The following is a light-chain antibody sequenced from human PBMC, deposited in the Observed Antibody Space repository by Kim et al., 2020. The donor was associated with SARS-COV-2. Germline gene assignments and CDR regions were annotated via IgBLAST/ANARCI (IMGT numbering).Light chain of an antibody. V-gene: IGKV1-5*01. Sequence: DIHLTQSPSTLSASVGDRVTITCRASQSMGNCLAWYQQKPGKTPNLLIYDASSLESGVPSRFSGSGSATEFTLTISSLQPDDFATYYCQQYNDYPLTFGGGTKVDIK. CDR3: QQYNDYPLT. CDR2: DAS. J-gene: IGKJ4*01. CDR1: QSMGNC.